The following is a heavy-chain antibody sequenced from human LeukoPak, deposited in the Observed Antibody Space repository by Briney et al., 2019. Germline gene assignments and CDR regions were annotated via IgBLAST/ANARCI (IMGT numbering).Heavy chain of an antibody. D-gene: IGHD1-7*01. CDR3: ARGYNWNFGGYYYYYMDV. CDR1: GGSISSYY. V-gene: IGHV4-59*01. CDR2: IYYSGST. J-gene: IGHJ6*03. Sequence: SETLSLTCTVSGGSISSYYWSWIRQPPGKGLEWIGYIYYSGSTNYNPSLKSRVTISVDTSKNQFSLKLSSVTAADTAVYYCARGYNWNFGGYYYYYMDVWAKGPRSPSP.